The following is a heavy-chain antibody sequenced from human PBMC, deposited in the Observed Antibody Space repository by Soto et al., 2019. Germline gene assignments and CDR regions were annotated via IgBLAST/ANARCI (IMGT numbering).Heavy chain of an antibody. Sequence: GGSLRLSSAASGFTVSSIYMSWVRQAPGKGLEWVSVIYSGGSTYYADSVKGRFTISRHNSKNTLYLQMNSLRAEDTAVYYCARDRRYYGSGSYMDVWGKGTTVTVSS. D-gene: IGHD3-10*01. CDR2: IYSGGST. CDR3: ARDRRYYGSGSYMDV. V-gene: IGHV3-53*04. J-gene: IGHJ6*03. CDR1: GFTVSSIY.